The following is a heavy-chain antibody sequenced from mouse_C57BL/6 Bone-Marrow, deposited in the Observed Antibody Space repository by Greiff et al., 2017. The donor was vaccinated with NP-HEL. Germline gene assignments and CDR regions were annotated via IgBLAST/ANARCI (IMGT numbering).Heavy chain of an antibody. J-gene: IGHJ1*03. D-gene: IGHD2-4*01. Sequence: QVHVKQSGAELVRPGTSVKVSCKASGYAFTNYLIEWVKQRPGQGLEWIGVINPGSGGTNYNEKFKGKATLTADKSSSTAYMQLSSLTSEDSAVYFCARRDDYDYGDWYFDVWGTGTTVTVSS. CDR3: ARRDDYDYGDWYFDV. CDR1: GYAFTNYL. V-gene: IGHV1-54*01. CDR2: INPGSGGT.